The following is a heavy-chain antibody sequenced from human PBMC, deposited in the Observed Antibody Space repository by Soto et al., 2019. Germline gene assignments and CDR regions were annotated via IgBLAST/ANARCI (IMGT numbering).Heavy chain of an antibody. CDR2: ISGSGGST. V-gene: IGHV3-23*01. Sequence: EVQLLESGGGLVQPGGSLRLFCAASGFTFSIYAMSWVRQAPGKGLEWVSAISGSGGSTYYADSVKGRFTISRDNSKNTLYLQMNSLRAEDTAVYYCAKDQGRGYSDGYVDYWGQGTLVTVSS. D-gene: IGHD5-18*01. J-gene: IGHJ4*02. CDR1: GFTFSIYA. CDR3: AKDQGRGYSDGYVDY.